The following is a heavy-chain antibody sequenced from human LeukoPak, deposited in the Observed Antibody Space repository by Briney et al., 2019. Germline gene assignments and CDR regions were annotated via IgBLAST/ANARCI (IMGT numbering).Heavy chain of an antibody. V-gene: IGHV1-2*02. J-gene: IGHJ4*02. D-gene: IGHD3/OR15-3a*01. Sequence: GASVKVSCKASGYTFTGYYIHWVRQAPGQGLEWMGWINPNSGGTNYAQKFQGRVTMTRDTSISTAYMELSRLRSDDTAVYYCARVNGGTGYYRFDYWGQGTLVTVSS. CDR3: ARVNGGTGYYRFDY. CDR1: GYTFTGYY. CDR2: INPNSGGT.